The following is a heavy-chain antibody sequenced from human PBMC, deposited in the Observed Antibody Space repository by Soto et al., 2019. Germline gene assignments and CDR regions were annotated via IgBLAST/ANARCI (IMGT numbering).Heavy chain of an antibody. D-gene: IGHD6-13*01. V-gene: IGHV4-59*01. Sequence: SETLSLTCTVSGGSIGSYYWTWIRQPPGKGLEWIGYIHYSGGTDYNPSLKSRVTISVDTSKSQFSLKVNPVTAADTAVYYCAIGRQSSSRPDALDIWGPATLVTVS. CDR3: AIGRQSSSRPDALDI. J-gene: IGHJ3*02. CDR1: GGSIGSYY. CDR2: IHYSGGT.